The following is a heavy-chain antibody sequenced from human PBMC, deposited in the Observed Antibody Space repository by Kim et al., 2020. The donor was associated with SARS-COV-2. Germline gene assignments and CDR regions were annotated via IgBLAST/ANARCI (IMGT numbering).Heavy chain of an antibody. V-gene: IGHV3-33*06. CDR2: IWYDGSNK. CDR1: GFTFSSYG. D-gene: IGHD3-9*01. J-gene: IGHJ4*01. Sequence: GGSLRLSCAASGFTFSSYGMHWVRQAPGKGLEWVAVIWYDGSNKYYADSVKGRFTISRDNSKNTLYLQMNSLRAEDTAVYYCAKANLIRYYDILTGYATFKEGWFGFDNWGPGTLVTASS. CDR3: AKANLIRYYDILTGYATFKEGWFGFDN.